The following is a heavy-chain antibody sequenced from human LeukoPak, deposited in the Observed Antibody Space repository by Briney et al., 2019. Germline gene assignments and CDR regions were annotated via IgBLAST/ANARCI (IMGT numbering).Heavy chain of an antibody. D-gene: IGHD4-17*01. J-gene: IGHJ5*02. CDR1: GGSIGSGSYY. V-gene: IGHV4-61*02. CDR2: IYTSGST. CDR3: ARERTTVTTGWFDP. Sequence: SETLSLTCTVSGGSIGSGSYYWSWIRQPAGKGLEWIGRIYTSGSTNYNPSLKSRVTISVDTSKNQFSLKLSSVTAADTAVYYCARERTTVTTGWFDPWGQGTLVTVSS.